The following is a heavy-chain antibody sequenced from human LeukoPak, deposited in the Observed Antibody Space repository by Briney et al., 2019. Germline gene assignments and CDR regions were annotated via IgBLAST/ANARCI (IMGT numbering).Heavy chain of an antibody. CDR1: GFTFSSYS. D-gene: IGHD5-18*01. V-gene: IGHV3-48*02. J-gene: IGHJ4*02. Sequence: GGSLRLSCAASGFTFSSYSMNWVRQAPGRGLEWISYITSSSSTIYYADSVKGRFTISRDNAKNSLYLQMNSLRDEDTAVYYCAKSASYSYVGSPDYWGQRTLVTVSS. CDR3: AKSASYSYVGSPDY. CDR2: ITSSSSTI.